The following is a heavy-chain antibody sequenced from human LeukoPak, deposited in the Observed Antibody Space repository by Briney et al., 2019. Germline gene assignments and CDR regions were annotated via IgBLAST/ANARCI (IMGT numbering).Heavy chain of an antibody. V-gene: IGHV3-30-3*01. Sequence: PGGSLRLSCAASGFTFSSYAMHWVRQAPGKGLEWVAVISYDGSNKYYADSVKGRFTISRDNSKNTLYLQMNSLRAEDTAVYYCARVPYDSSGYYYGSAFDYWGQGTLVTVSS. J-gene: IGHJ4*02. CDR3: ARVPYDSSGYYYGSAFDY. CDR2: ISYDGSNK. D-gene: IGHD3-22*01. CDR1: GFTFSSYA.